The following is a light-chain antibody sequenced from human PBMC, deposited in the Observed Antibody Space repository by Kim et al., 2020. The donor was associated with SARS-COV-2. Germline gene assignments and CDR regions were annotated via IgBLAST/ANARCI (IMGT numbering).Light chain of an antibody. Sequence: DIVMTQSPDALAASLGERATINCRSSQSVLHSSNSNNYLAWYQQKPGQPPKLLIYWASTRESGVPDRFSGSGSGSDFTLTISSLQAEDVAVYYCQQYYSTPYTFGQGTKLEI. CDR2: WAS. CDR1: QSVLHSSNSNNY. CDR3: QQYYSTPYT. J-gene: IGKJ2*01. V-gene: IGKV4-1*01.